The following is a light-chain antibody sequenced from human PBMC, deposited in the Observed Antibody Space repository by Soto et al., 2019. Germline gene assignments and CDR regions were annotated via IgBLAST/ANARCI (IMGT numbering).Light chain of an antibody. CDR2: EVS. J-gene: IGLJ2*01. Sequence: QSALTQPASVSGSPGQSITISCTGTSSDVGGYNYVSWYQQHPGKAPKLMIYEVSKRPSGVSNRFSGSKSGNTASLTISGRQAEDEADYYCISYRSSSTLVVFGGGTKLTVL. CDR3: ISYRSSSTLVV. CDR1: SSDVGGYNY. V-gene: IGLV2-14*01.